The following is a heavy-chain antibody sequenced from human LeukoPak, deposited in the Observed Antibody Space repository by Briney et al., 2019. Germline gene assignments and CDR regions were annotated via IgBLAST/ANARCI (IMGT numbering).Heavy chain of an antibody. CDR2: ISSSSTI. D-gene: IGHD3-16*01. CDR3: ARDQGGAPNAFDI. J-gene: IGHJ3*02. V-gene: IGHV3-69-1*01. Sequence: PGGSLRLSCAASGFTFSDYYMNWVPQAPGKGLEWVSSISSSSTIYYADSVKGRFTISRDNAKNSLYLQMNSLRAEDTAVYYCARDQGGAPNAFDIWGQGTMVTVSS. CDR1: GFTFSDYY.